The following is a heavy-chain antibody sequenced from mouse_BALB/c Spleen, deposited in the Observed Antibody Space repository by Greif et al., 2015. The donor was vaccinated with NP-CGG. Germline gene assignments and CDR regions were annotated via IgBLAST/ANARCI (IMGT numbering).Heavy chain of an antibody. D-gene: IGHD2-3*01. V-gene: IGHV10-1*02. CDR1: GFTFNTYA. CDR3: VDGYYGWFAY. J-gene: IGHJ3*01. Sequence: EVKLMDSGGGLVQPKGSLKLSCAASGFTFNTYAMNWVRQAPGKGLEWVARIRSKSNNYATYYADSVKDRFTISRDDSQSMLYLQMNNLKTEDTAMYYCVDGYYGWFAYWGQGTLVTVSA. CDR2: IRSKSNNYAT.